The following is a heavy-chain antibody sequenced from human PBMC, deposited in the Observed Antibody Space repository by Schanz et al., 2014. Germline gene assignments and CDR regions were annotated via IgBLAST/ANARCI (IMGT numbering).Heavy chain of an antibody. CDR1: GFTFSDYY. CDR3: ARDRGGWYEMDY. CDR2: ISSDSSTI. V-gene: IGHV3-11*04. J-gene: IGHJ4*02. Sequence: QVQLVESGGTLVKPGGSLRLSCVVSGFTFSDYYMSWIRQAPGKGLEYVSYISSDSSTIHYADSVKGRFTISRDIAKSSLYLQMNSLRDEDTAVYYCARDRGGWYEMDYWGQGTLVTVSS. D-gene: IGHD6-19*01.